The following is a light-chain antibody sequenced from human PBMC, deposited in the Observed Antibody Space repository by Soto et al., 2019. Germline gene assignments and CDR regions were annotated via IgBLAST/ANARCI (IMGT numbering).Light chain of an antibody. CDR3: HQRSSWPFT. CDR1: QRITSTF. Sequence: PGEGATLSCRASQRITSTFLAWYQQKPGQAPRLLIYGASSRATGIPDRFTGSGSGTDFTLTISRLEPEDFAVYYCHQRSSWPFTFGPGTKVAIK. CDR2: GAS. V-gene: IGKV3D-20*02. J-gene: IGKJ3*01.